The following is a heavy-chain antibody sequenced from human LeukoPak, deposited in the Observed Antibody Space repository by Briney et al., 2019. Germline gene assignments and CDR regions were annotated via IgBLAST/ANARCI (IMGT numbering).Heavy chain of an antibody. D-gene: IGHD6-13*01. CDR1: GFTFSGYW. V-gene: IGHV3-7*04. J-gene: IGHJ3*02. CDR2: IKQDGSEK. Sequence: GGSLRLSCAASGFTFSGYWMSWVRQAPGKGLEWVANIKQDGSEKYYVDSVKGRFTISRDNAKNSLFLQMNSLRAEDTAVYYCGRDLQWQQLDGDAFDIWGQGTMVTVSS. CDR3: GRDLQWQQLDGDAFDI.